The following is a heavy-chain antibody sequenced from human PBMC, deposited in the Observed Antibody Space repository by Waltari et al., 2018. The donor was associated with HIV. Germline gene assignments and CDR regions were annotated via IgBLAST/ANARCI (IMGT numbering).Heavy chain of an antibody. J-gene: IGHJ4*02. CDR3: ARDSGVGYGGLYYFDY. CDR2: INHSGST. D-gene: IGHD4-17*01. Sequence: QVQLQQWGAGLLKPSAPLSLTCAVSGGSFSGYYRRWIRQPPGKGLEWIGEINHSGSTNYNPSLKSRVTISVDTSKNQFSLKLSSVTAADTAVYYCARDSGVGYGGLYYFDYWGQGTLVTVSS. V-gene: IGHV4-34*01. CDR1: GGSFSGYY.